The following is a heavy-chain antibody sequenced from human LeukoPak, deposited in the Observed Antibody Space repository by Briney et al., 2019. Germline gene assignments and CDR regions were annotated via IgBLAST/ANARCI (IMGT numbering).Heavy chain of an antibody. CDR2: INPNSGDT. J-gene: IGHJ5*02. CDR1: RYTFTGYY. D-gene: IGHD2-2*01. V-gene: IGHV1-2*02. CDR3: ARGGIVVVPPASVFDP. Sequence: ASVKVSCKASRYTFTGYYMHWVRQAPGQGLEWMGWINPNSGDTNYAQKFQGRVTMTRDTSISTANMELSRLRSDDTAVYYCARGGIVVVPPASVFDPWGQGTLVTVSS.